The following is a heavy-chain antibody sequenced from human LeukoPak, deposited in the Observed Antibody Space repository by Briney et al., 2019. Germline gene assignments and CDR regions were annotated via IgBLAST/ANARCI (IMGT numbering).Heavy chain of an antibody. CDR1: GGSISSGGYY. Sequence: PSETLSLTCTVSGGSISSGGYYWSWIRQHPGKGLEWIGYIYYSGSTYYNPSRKSRVTISVDTSKNQFSLKLSSVTAADTAVYYCARGVTMIVVAYFDYWGQGTLVTVSS. CDR2: IYYSGST. J-gene: IGHJ4*02. D-gene: IGHD3-22*01. V-gene: IGHV4-30-4*08. CDR3: ARGVTMIVVAYFDY.